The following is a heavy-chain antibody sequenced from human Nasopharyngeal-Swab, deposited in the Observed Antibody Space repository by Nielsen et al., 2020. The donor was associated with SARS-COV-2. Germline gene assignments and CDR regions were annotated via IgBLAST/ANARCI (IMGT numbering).Heavy chain of an antibody. CDR3: ARGRGSIAARHWYYGMDV. J-gene: IGHJ6*02. CDR2: INHSGST. CDR1: GGSISSSSYY. D-gene: IGHD6-6*01. V-gene: IGHV4-39*07. Sequence: SETLSLTCTVSGGSISSSSYYWSWIRQPPGKGLEWIGEINHSGSTNYNPSLKSRVTISVDTSKNQFSLKLSSVTAADTAVYYCARGRGSIAARHWYYGMDVWGQGTTVTVSS.